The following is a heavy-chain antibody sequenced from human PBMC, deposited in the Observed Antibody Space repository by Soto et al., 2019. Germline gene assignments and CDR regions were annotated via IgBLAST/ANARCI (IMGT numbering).Heavy chain of an antibody. CDR3: SRGILV. V-gene: IGHV4-31*03. J-gene: IGHJ4*02. D-gene: IGHD5-18*01. CDR2: ISYGGST. Sequence: QVQLQESGPGLVKPSQTLSLTCTVSGGSINSGGYCWSWIRQHPGKGLDWIGCISYGGSTSYNPSRXSRXTISVATSKNQFSRKLTSVTAADTAVYYCSRGILVWGQGALITVSS. CDR1: GGSINSGGYC.